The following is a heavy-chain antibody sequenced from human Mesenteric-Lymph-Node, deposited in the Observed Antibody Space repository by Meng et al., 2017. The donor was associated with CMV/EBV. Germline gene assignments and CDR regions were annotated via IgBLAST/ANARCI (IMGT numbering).Heavy chain of an antibody. D-gene: IGHD2/OR15-2a*01. CDR2: INPNSGVS. V-gene: IGHV1-2*06. Sequence: QGHLVQSRAEVRKPGASVMVSCKASGYTLTDFYIPWVRQAPGQGLEWMGRINPNSGVSNSAQNFQGRVTMTRDTSISTAYMELGRLTSDDTAVYYCARDNVNPEGFDPWGQGTLVTVSS. J-gene: IGHJ5*02. CDR1: GYTLTDFY. CDR3: ARDNVNPEGFDP.